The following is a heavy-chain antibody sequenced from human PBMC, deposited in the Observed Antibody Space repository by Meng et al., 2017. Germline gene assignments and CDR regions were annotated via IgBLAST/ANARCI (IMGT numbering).Heavy chain of an antibody. Sequence: GESLKISCAASGFTFSSYAMHWVRQAPGKGLEWVAVISYDGSNKYYADSVKGRFTISRDNSKNTLYLQMNSLRAEDTAVYYCARVANIVVVVAAIGLDYWGQGTLVTVSS. V-gene: IGHV3-30*04. CDR2: ISYDGSNK. CDR3: ARVANIVVVVAAIGLDY. J-gene: IGHJ4*02. D-gene: IGHD2-15*01. CDR1: GFTFSSYA.